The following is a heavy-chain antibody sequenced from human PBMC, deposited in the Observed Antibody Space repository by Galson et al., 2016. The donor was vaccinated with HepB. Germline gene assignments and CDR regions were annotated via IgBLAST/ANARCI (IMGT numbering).Heavy chain of an antibody. D-gene: IGHD4-11*01. Sequence: SLRLSCAASGFTFSTYAMHWVRQAPGKGLEWVAVISYDGSNKNYADSVKGRSTISRDNSKNTLYLQMNSLRAEDTAVYYCAKVTTWGQGTLVTVSS. CDR1: GFTFSTYA. V-gene: IGHV3-30*18. CDR2: ISYDGSNK. J-gene: IGHJ4*02. CDR3: AKVTT.